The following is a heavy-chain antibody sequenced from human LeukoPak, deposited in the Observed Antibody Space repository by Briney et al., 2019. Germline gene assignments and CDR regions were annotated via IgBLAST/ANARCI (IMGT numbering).Heavy chain of an antibody. D-gene: IGHD3-22*01. CDR2: IYYSGST. Sequence: SETLSLTCTVSGGSISSHYWSWIRQPPGKGLEWIGYIYYSGSTNYNPSLKSRVTISVDTSKNQFSLKLSSVTAADTAVYYCAKLTYYYDSSGYDGHAFDIWGQGTMDTVSS. CDR3: AKLTYYYDSSGYDGHAFDI. V-gene: IGHV4-59*11. J-gene: IGHJ3*02. CDR1: GGSISSHY.